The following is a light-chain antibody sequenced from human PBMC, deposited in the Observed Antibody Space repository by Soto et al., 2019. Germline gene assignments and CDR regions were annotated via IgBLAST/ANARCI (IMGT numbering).Light chain of an antibody. CDR1: QSVSSNY. Sequence: EIVLTQSPGTLSLSPGERVTLSCRASQSVSSNYLAWYQQKPGQAPRLLIYGASSRATGIPDRFSGSGSGTDFTLTISRLEPEDFEVYYCQQYGSSPPLSFGGGTKVDIK. CDR2: GAS. V-gene: IGKV3-20*01. CDR3: QQYGSSPPLS. J-gene: IGKJ4*01.